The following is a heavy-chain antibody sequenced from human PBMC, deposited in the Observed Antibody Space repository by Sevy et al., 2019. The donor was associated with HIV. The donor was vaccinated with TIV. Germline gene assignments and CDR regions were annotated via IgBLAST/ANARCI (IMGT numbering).Heavy chain of an antibody. Sequence: SQTLSLTCDISGDSVSTDSAAWVWLRQSPSRGLEWLGRAYFRSAWYIDYAVSVKSRITINPDASKNQFSLHLKSVTPADTAVYYCARAGITIFGPVVFSLDVWGQGTTVTV. CDR3: ARAGITIFGPVVFSLDV. CDR1: GDSVSTDSAA. CDR2: AYFRSAWYI. J-gene: IGHJ6*02. D-gene: IGHD3-3*01. V-gene: IGHV6-1*01.